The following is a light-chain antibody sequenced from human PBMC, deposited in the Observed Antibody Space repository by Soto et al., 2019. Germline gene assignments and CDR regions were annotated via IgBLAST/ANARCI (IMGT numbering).Light chain of an antibody. CDR2: NVD. CDR1: SSDVGGHNY. J-gene: IGLJ2*01. CDR3: SSYADSSTVV. Sequence: QSALTQVASVSASPGQSITISCTGTSSDVGGHNYVSWYQQHPGKAPKLMIYNVDYRPSGVSNRFSGSKSGNTASLTIAGLQADDEADYYCSSYADSSTVVFGGGTKLTVL. V-gene: IGLV2-14*03.